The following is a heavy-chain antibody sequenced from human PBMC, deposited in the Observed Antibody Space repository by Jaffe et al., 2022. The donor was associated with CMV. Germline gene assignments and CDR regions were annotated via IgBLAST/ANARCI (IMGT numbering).Heavy chain of an antibody. J-gene: IGHJ4*02. Sequence: EVQLVESGGGLVQPGGSLRLSCAASGFTFSSYAMSWVRQAPGKGLEWVSAISGSGGSTYYADSVKGRFTISRDNSKNTLYLQMNSLRAEDTAVYYCANGPQSVVPAAMRVWFGELLFGTFDYWGQGTLVTVSS. V-gene: IGHV3-23*04. CDR3: ANGPQSVVPAAMRVWFGELLFGTFDY. D-gene: IGHD3-10*01. CDR2: ISGSGGST. CDR1: GFTFSSYA.